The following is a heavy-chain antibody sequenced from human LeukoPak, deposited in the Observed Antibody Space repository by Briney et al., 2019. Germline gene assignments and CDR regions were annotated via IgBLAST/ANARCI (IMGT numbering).Heavy chain of an antibody. V-gene: IGHV4-59*08. D-gene: IGHD2-15*01. CDR1: GGSISSYY. CDR2: IYYSGST. J-gene: IGHJ5*02. CDR3: ARSSTHRFDP. Sequence: PSETLSLTCTVSGGSISSYYWSWIRQPPGKGLEWIGYIYYSGSTNYNPSLKSRVTISVDTSKNQFSLKLSSVTAADTAVYYCARSSTHRFDPWGQGTLVTVSS.